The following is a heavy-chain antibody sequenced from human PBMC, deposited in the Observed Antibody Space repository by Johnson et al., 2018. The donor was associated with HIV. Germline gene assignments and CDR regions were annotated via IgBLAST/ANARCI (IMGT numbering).Heavy chain of an antibody. Sequence: VQLMESGGGVVQPGESLRLSCAASGFIFSSYWMSWVRQSPGKGLEWVSYISDSGRIKYYAAPVKGRFTISRDDSKNTLYLQMNSLKTEDTAVYYCTTDRGNGDYDAFDIWGQGTMVTVSS. CDR3: TTDRGNGDYDAFDI. V-gene: IGHV3-15*01. J-gene: IGHJ3*02. CDR1: GFIFSSYW. CDR2: ISDSGRIK. D-gene: IGHD4-17*01.